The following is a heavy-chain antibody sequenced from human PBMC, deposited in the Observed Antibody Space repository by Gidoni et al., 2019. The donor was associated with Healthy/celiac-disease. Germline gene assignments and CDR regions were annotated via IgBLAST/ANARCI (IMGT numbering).Heavy chain of an antibody. J-gene: IGHJ6*03. D-gene: IGHD6-19*01. V-gene: IGHV3-30-3*01. CDR3: ARGGVAVAGIRQIYYMDV. CDR2: ISYDGSNK. Sequence: QVQLVESGGGVVQPGRSLRLSCAASGFTFSSYAMHWVRQAPGKGLEWVAVISYDGSNKYYADSVKGRFTISRDNSKNTLYLQMNSLRAEDTAVYYCARGGVAVAGIRQIYYMDVWGKGTTVTVSS. CDR1: GFTFSSYA.